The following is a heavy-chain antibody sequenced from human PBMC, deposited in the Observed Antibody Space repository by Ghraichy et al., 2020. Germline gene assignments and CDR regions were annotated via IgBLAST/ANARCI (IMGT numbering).Heavy chain of an antibody. CDR3: ARRATLTYYAMDV. CDR2: INYDGSVI. J-gene: IGHJ6*02. D-gene: IGHD5-24*01. V-gene: IGHV3-48*03. CDR1: GFIFGSYE. Sequence: PGGSLRLSCAASGFIFGSYEMNWVRQAPGRGLEWVSYINYDGSVIHYADSVRGRVTLSRDNARNSLYLQMNSLRAEDTAIYYCARRATLTYYAMDVWGQGTTVTVSS.